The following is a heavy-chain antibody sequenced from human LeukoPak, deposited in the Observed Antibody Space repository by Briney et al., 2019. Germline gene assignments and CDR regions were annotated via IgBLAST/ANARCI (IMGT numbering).Heavy chain of an antibody. Sequence: SETLSLTCTVSGGSISSSSYYWGWIRQPPGKGLEWIGSIYYSGSTYYNPSLKSRVTISEDKSKNQFSLKLTSVTAADTAVYYCRIRGYSYVLDYWGQGTLVTVSS. CDR3: RIRGYSYVLDY. J-gene: IGHJ4*02. CDR1: GGSISSSSYY. V-gene: IGHV4-39*07. CDR2: IYYSGST. D-gene: IGHD5-18*01.